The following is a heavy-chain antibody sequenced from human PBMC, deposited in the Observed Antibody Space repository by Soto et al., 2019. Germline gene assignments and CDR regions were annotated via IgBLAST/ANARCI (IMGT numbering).Heavy chain of an antibody. D-gene: IGHD5-18*01. Sequence: ASVKVSCKASGYTLTNYDINWVRQGTGQGLEWMGWVNPDTGNTGFVQKFQGRVALTWNSSTSTAYMDLSSLRSEDTALYYCARASRKVPGNSYGSFDYWGQGTVVTVSS. J-gene: IGHJ4*02. CDR1: GYTLTNYD. CDR2: VNPDTGNT. CDR3: ARASRKVPGNSYGSFDY. V-gene: IGHV1-8*01.